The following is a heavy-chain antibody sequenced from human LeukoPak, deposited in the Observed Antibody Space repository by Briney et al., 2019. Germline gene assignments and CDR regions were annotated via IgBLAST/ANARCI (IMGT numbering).Heavy chain of an antibody. CDR2: ISSSRTYI. CDR3: AKGFQWLVSSYFDY. CDR1: GFTFSSYS. J-gene: IGHJ4*02. D-gene: IGHD6-19*01. V-gene: IGHV3-21*01. Sequence: PGGSLRLSCAASGFTFSSYSMNWVRQAPGKGLEWVSSISSSRTYIYYADSVKGRFTISRDNSKNTLYLQMNSLRAEDTAVYYCAKGFQWLVSSYFDYWGQGTLVTVSS.